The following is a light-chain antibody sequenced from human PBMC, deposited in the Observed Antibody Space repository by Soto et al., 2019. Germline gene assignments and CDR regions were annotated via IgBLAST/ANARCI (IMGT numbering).Light chain of an antibody. V-gene: IGKV1-33*01. CDR1: QDISNY. CDR2: DAS. CDR3: QQYDNLPPYT. J-gene: IGKJ2*01. Sequence: DIQMTQSPSSLSASVGDRVTITCQASQDISNYLNWYQQKPGKAPKLLIYDASNLETGVPSRFSGSGSGTDFTFTISSRQPEDSATYYCQQYDNLPPYTFGQGTKLEIK.